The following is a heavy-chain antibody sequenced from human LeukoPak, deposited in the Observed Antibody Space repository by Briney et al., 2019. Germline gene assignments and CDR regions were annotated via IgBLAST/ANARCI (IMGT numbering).Heavy chain of an antibody. D-gene: IGHD3-10*01. CDR2: INPHSGGT. CDR1: GYIFTGYY. Sequence: GASVKVSCKASGYIFTGYYMHWVRQAPGQGLEWMGWINPHSGGTNYAQKFQGRVTMTRDTSINTAYMELSRLRSDDTAVYYCARERLLLWFGEHNAFDIWGQGTMVTVSS. J-gene: IGHJ3*02. V-gene: IGHV1-2*02. CDR3: ARERLLLWFGEHNAFDI.